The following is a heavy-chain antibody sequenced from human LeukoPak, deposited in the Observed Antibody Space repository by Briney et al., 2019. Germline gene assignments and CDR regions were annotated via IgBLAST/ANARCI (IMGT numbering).Heavy chain of an antibody. CDR3: AKDGKAVAGGRLYFDY. CDR2: ISSSGSTI. V-gene: IGHV3-48*03. Sequence: GGSLRLSCAASGFTFSSYEMNWVRQAPGKGLEWVSYISSSGSTIYYADSVKGRFTISRDNAKNSLYLQMNSLRAEDTALYYCAKDGKAVAGGRLYFDYWGQGTLVTVSS. CDR1: GFTFSSYE. J-gene: IGHJ4*02. D-gene: IGHD6-19*01.